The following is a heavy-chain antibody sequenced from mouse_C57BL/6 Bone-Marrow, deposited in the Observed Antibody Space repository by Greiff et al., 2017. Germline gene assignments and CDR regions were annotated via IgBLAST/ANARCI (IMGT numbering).Heavy chain of an antibody. Sequence: QVQLQQSGAELARPGASVKMSCKASGYTFTSYTMHWVKQRPGQGLEWIGYINPCSGYTKYNQKFKDKATLTADKYSSTAYMQLSSLTSEDSAVXYCARFIYYSNSLFADWGQGTLVTVSA. CDR3: ARFIYYSNSLFAD. D-gene: IGHD2-5*01. CDR2: INPCSGYT. J-gene: IGHJ3*01. V-gene: IGHV1-4*01. CDR1: GYTFTSYT.